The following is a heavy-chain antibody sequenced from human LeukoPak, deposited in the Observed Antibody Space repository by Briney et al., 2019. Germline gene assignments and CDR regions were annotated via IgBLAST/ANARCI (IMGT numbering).Heavy chain of an antibody. CDR1: GFTFGDYA. CDR3: TRIFGYYYFYMDV. Sequence: GGSLRLSCAASGFTFGDYAMSWVRQAPGKGLEGVGFIRTEDYDGATDYGASVKGRFTISRAYSKNIAYLQMNSLNTEDTGIYFCTRIFGYYYFYMDVWGKGTTVIVSS. V-gene: IGHV3-49*04. D-gene: IGHD3-16*01. J-gene: IGHJ6*03. CDR2: IRTEDYDGAT.